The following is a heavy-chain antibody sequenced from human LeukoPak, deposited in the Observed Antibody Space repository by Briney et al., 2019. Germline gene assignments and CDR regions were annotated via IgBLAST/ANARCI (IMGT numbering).Heavy chain of an antibody. Sequence: GGSLRLSCAASGFTFSSYGMHWVRQAPGKGLEWVAVIWYDGSNKYYADSVKGRFTISRDNSKNTLYLQMNSLRAEETAVYYCARDYDFWSGYYQRGFDYWGQGTLVTVSS. CDR2: IWYDGSNK. CDR3: ARDYDFWSGYYQRGFDY. V-gene: IGHV3-33*01. D-gene: IGHD3-3*01. J-gene: IGHJ4*02. CDR1: GFTFSSYG.